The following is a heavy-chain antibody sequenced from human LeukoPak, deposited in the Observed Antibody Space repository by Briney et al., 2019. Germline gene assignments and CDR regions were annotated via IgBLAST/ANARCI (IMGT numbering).Heavy chain of an antibody. J-gene: IGHJ4*02. Sequence: GGSLRLSCAASGFMFSSNWMSWVRLAPGKGLEWVANIKEDGTETYYVDSVKGRFTISRDNAKNSLYLQMNSLRVEDTAVYYCAKEGRSLQTYWGQGTLVSVSS. D-gene: IGHD5-24*01. V-gene: IGHV3-7*03. CDR1: GFMFSSNW. CDR2: IKEDGTET. CDR3: AKEGRSLQTY.